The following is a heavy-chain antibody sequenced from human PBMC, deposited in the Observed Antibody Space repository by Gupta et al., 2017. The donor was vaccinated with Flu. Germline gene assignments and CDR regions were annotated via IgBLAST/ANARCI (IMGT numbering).Heavy chain of an antibody. CDR3: ARGADFRDPDTYYNINALDV. D-gene: IGHD3-10*01. CDR2: LSPSGDT. Sequence: QVHLQESGPGLVKPSETLSLACTVSGGSVSSDTFYWNWIRQLPGKGLEWIGYLSPSGDTYVNPSLESRVSMSVDTSENQFSLRLSSVTAADTALYFCARGADFRDPDTYYNINALDVWGQGTAVTVSS. V-gene: IGHV4-31*03. CDR1: GGSVSSDTFY. J-gene: IGHJ6*02.